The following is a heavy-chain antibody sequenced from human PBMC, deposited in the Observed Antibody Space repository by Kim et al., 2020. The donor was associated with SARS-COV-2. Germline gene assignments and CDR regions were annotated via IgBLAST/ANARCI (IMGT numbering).Heavy chain of an antibody. CDR2: T. CDR3: ARGGPYGDYVDY. D-gene: IGHD4-17*01. V-gene: IGHV1-8*01. J-gene: IGHJ4*02. Sequence: TGDAQKIQGRVTMTRKTSISTAYMELSSLRSEDTAVYYCARGGPYGDYVDYWGQGTLVTVSS.